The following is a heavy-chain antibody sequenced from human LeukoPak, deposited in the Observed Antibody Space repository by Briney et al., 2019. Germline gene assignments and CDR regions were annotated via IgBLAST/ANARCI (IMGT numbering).Heavy chain of an antibody. D-gene: IGHD3-16*01. CDR1: GFTFSSYW. V-gene: IGHV3-7*01. CDR2: IKQDGSEK. Sequence: GGSLRLSCAASGFTFSSYWMSWVRQAPGKGLEWVANIKQDGSEKYSVDSVKGRFTISRDNAKNSLYMQMNSLRAEDTAVYYCARVMSALVWRSYGSYYYYYMDIWGKGTTVTVSS. J-gene: IGHJ6*03. CDR3: ARVMSALVWRSYGSYYYYYMDI.